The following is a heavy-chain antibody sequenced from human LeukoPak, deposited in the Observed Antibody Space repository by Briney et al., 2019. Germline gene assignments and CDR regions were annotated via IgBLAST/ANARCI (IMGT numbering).Heavy chain of an antibody. CDR2: IYYRGST. V-gene: IGHV4-38-2*02. J-gene: IGHJ4*02. Sequence: SETLSLTCTVSGYSISSGYYWGWIRQPPGRGLEWIGSIYYRGSTYYNPSLKSRVTISVDTSKNQFSLKLSSVTAADTAVYYCARVSGEQWPYYFDYWGQGTLVTVSS. D-gene: IGHD6-19*01. CDR1: GYSISSGYY. CDR3: ARVSGEQWPYYFDY.